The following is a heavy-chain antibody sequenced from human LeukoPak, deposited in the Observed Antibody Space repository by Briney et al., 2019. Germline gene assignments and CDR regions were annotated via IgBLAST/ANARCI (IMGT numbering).Heavy chain of an antibody. CDR2: IYDTGST. V-gene: IGHV4-30-2*01. CDR3: ARASGSHLSYWFDP. CDR1: GASISSGGYS. J-gene: IGHJ5*02. D-gene: IGHD1-26*01. Sequence: SETLSLTCAVFGASISSGGYSWSWIRQPPGKGLEWIAYIYDTGSTYYNSSLKSRVTISVDRSKNQFSLKLSSVTAADTAVYYCARASGSHLSYWFDPWGQGTLVTVSS.